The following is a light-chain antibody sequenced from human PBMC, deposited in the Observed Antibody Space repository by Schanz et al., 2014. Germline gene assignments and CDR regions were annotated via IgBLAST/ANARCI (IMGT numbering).Light chain of an antibody. CDR1: SSDVGAYTY. V-gene: IGLV2-11*01. Sequence: QSALTQPRSVSGSPGQSVTISCTGTSSDVGAYTYVSWYQQHPGKAPKLMIYDVSIRPSGVPDRFSGSKSGNTASLTISGLQAEDEADYYCCSYAGSVLFGGGTKLTVL. CDR3: CSYAGSVL. J-gene: IGLJ2*01. CDR2: DVS.